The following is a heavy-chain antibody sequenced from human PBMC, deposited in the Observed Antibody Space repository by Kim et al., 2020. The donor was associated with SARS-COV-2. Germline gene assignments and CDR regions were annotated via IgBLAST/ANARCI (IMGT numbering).Heavy chain of an antibody. D-gene: IGHD5-12*01. Sequence: GGSLRLSCAASGFTFSSYAMHWVRQAPGKGLEWVAVISYDGSNKYYADSVKGRFTISRDNSKNTLYLQMNSLRAEDTAVYYCARDILGYSGYENDYYYYGMDVWGQGTTVTVSS. V-gene: IGHV3-30*04. CDR3: ARDILGYSGYENDYYYYGMDV. CDR1: GFTFSSYA. J-gene: IGHJ6*02. CDR2: ISYDGSNK.